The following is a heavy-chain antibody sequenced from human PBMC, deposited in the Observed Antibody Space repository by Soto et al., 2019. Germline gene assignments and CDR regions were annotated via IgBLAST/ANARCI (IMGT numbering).Heavy chain of an antibody. CDR1: GYTFTGYY. V-gene: IGHV1-2*02. D-gene: IGHD3-10*01. CDR2: VNPISGDT. J-gene: IGHJ5*02. CDR3: AREEGFRITMDRGRWFDP. Sequence: QIQLVQSGAEVKKPGASVKVSCRASGYTFTGYYLHWVRQAPGQGLEWMGWVNPISGDTNFAQKFQDRVIRTRDRSITTVHMELSRLRSDDTAVYYWAREEGFRITMDRGRWFDPWGQGTLVTVSS.